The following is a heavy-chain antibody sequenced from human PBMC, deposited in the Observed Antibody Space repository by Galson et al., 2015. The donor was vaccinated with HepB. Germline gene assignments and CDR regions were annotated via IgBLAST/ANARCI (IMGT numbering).Heavy chain of an antibody. Sequence: SLRLSCAASGFTFSSYGMHWVRQAPGKGLEWVAFIQYDGSNKYYADSVKGRFTISRDNSKNTLYLQMNSLRAEDTAVYYCAKDLRSQWELLRDSRPAIGAFDIWGQGTMVTVSS. CDR3: AKDLRSQWELLRDSRPAIGAFDI. J-gene: IGHJ3*02. CDR2: IQYDGSNK. CDR1: GFTFSSYG. V-gene: IGHV3-30*02. D-gene: IGHD1-26*01.